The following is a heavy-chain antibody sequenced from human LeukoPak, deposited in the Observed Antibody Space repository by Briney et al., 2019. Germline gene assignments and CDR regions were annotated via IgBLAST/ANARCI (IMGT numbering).Heavy chain of an antibody. Sequence: GASVKVSCKDSGYTFTGYYMHWVRQAPGQGLDWMEWINPSSGGTNFPQKFQGWVTMTRDTSISTAYMELSRLRSDDTAVYYCAREYSSSSPSFDPWGQGTLVTVSS. V-gene: IGHV1-2*04. D-gene: IGHD6-13*01. J-gene: IGHJ5*02. CDR2: INPSSGGT. CDR1: GYTFTGYY. CDR3: AREYSSSSPSFDP.